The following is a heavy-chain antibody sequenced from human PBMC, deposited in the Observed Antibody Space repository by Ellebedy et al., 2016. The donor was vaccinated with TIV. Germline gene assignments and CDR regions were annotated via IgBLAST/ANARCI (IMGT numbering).Heavy chain of an antibody. D-gene: IGHD3-22*01. CDR2: IYYSGST. J-gene: IGHJ5*02. Sequence: SETLSLXXTVSGGSISSYYWSWIRQPPGKGLEWIGYIYYSGSTNYNPSLKSRVTISVDTSKNQFSLKLSSVTAADTAVYYCARASYYYDGIWFNPWGQGTLVTVSS. CDR1: GGSISSYY. CDR3: ARASYYYDGIWFNP. V-gene: IGHV4-59*01.